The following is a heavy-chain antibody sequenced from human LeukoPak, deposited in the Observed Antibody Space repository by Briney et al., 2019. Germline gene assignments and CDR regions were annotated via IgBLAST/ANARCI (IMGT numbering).Heavy chain of an antibody. J-gene: IGHJ4*02. Sequence: GGSLRLSCAASGFTFSGYGMPWVRLAPGVGLQWIAFISDNGSNKDYAVSVKGRFTITRDNSKNTLFLEMRSLRTEGTAVYYCASGEVVTASPLDFWGQGTLVTVSS. CDR3: ASGEVVTASPLDF. CDR1: GFTFSGYG. CDR2: ISDNGSNK. V-gene: IGHV3-30*04. D-gene: IGHD2-21*02.